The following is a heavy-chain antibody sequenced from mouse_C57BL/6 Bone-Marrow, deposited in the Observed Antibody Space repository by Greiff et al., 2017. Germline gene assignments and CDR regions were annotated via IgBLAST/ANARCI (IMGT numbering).Heavy chain of an antibody. CDR1: GFSLSTSGMG. Sequence: QVTLKVSGPGILQSSQTLSLTCSFSGFSLSTSGMGVSWIRQPSGKGLEWLAHIYWDDDKRYNPSLKSRLTISKDTSRNQVFLKITSVDTADTATYYCARSLITTVVAHWYFDVWGTGTKVTVSS. J-gene: IGHJ1*03. CDR3: ARSLITTVVAHWYFDV. V-gene: IGHV8-12*01. D-gene: IGHD1-1*01. CDR2: IYWDDDK.